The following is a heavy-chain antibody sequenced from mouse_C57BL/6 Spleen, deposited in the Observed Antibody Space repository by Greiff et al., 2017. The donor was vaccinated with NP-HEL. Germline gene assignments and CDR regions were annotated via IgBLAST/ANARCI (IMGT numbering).Heavy chain of an antibody. Sequence: VQLQQSGAELVKPGASVKLSCKASGYTFTSYWMHWVKQRPGQGLEWIGMIHPNSGSTNYNEKFKSKATLTVDKSSSTAYMQLSSLTSEDSAVYDCARDDYGSSYYFDYWGQGTTLTVSS. CDR3: ARDDYGSSYYFDY. CDR2: IHPNSGST. CDR1: GYTFTSYW. D-gene: IGHD1-1*01. V-gene: IGHV1-64*01. J-gene: IGHJ2*01.